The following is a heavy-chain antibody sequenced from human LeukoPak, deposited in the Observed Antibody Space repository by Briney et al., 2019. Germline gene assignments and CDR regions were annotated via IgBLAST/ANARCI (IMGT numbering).Heavy chain of an antibody. D-gene: IGHD1-26*01. CDR2: ISISGRT. CDR3: SRESGAFSPFGY. V-gene: IGHV4-4*02. Sequence: PSGTLSLTCDVSGGSISRTNWWSWVRQSPGQGLEWMGEISISGRTNYNPSLPSRVTMSLDESTNQLSLDLASVTAADTAVYYCSRESGAFSPFGYWGQGTLVTVHS. J-gene: IGHJ4*02. CDR1: GGSISRTNW.